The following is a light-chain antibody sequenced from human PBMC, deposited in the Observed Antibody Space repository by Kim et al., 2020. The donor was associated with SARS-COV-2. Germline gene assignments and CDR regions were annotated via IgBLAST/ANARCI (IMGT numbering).Light chain of an antibody. CDR1: RSDVGYYNS. CDR3: SSHTASSTYV. V-gene: IGLV2-14*04. Sequence: GQSLTSSCTGSRSDVGYYNSVSWYQQPPGKAPKLIIDDVSGRASGVSNRFSGYQSGNTASLTISGLRAEDEADYYCSSHTASSTYVFGTGTQLTVL. J-gene: IGLJ1*01. CDR2: DVS.